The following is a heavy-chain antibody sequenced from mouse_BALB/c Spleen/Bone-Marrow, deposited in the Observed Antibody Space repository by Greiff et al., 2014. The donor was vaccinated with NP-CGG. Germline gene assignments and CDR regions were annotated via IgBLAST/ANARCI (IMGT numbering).Heavy chain of an antibody. CDR2: INPSSGYT. V-gene: IGHV1-4*02. D-gene: IGHD2-4*01. CDR3: ARSDDDDAMDY. Sequence: QVQLQQSAAELARPGASVKMSCKASGYTFTSYTMHWVKQRPGQGLEWIGYINPSSGYTEYNQKFKDKTTLTAVKSSSTAYMQLSSLTSEDSAVYYWARSDDDDAMDYWGQGTSVTVSS. J-gene: IGHJ4*01. CDR1: GYTFTSYT.